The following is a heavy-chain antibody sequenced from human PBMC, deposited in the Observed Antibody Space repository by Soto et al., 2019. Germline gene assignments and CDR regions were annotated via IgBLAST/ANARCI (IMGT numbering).Heavy chain of an antibody. Sequence: QVQLVQSGAEVKKPGSSVKVSGKASGGTLSSYAISWERQAPGQGIEWMGGIIPIFGTANYAQKFQGRVTITADESTSTAYMELSSLRSEDTAVYYCARGYRDTAMVSYGYWGQGTLVTVSS. V-gene: IGHV1-69*01. CDR1: GGTLSSYA. CDR2: IIPIFGTA. CDR3: ARGYRDTAMVSYGY. D-gene: IGHD5-18*01. J-gene: IGHJ4*02.